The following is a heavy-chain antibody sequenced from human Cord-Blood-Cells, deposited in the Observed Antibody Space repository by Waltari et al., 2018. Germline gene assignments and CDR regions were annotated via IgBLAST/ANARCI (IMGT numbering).Heavy chain of an antibody. Sequence: QVQLQQWGAGLLKPSETLSLTCAVYGGSLSGSYWSWFRQPPGKGLEWIGEINHSGSTNYNPSLKSRVTISVDTSKNQFSLKLSSVTAADTAVYYCARAPLRRYSYGHDAFDIWGQGTMVTVSS. J-gene: IGHJ3*02. V-gene: IGHV4-34*01. CDR3: ARAPLRRYSYGHDAFDI. CDR2: INHSGST. CDR1: GGSLSGSY. D-gene: IGHD5-18*01.